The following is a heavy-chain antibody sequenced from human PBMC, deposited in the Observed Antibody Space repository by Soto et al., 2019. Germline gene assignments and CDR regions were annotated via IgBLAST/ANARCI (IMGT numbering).Heavy chain of an antibody. V-gene: IGHV3-21*01. Sequence: EVQLVESGGGLVKPGGSLRLSCAASGFPLSSYSMNWVRQAPGKGLEWVSSSSSSSSNIDYADSVKGRFTISRDSGKNSLYLQMDGLKAEDTAIYYCAQSGSSYASGGGSFALWGQGTLVIVCS. D-gene: IGHD5-18*01. CDR2: SSSSSSNI. CDR1: GFPLSSYS. CDR3: AQSGSSYASGGGSFAL. J-gene: IGHJ4*02.